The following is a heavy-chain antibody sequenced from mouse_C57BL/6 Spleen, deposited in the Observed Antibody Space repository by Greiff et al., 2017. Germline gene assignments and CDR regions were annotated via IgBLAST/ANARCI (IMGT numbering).Heavy chain of an antibody. CDR3: ARDGYFYFDY. J-gene: IGHJ2*01. CDR2: IYPGSGNT. V-gene: IGHV1-66*01. D-gene: IGHD2-3*01. Sequence: VKLMESGPELVKPGASVTISCKASGYSFPSYYINWVTPRPGQGLEWIGWIYPGSGNTKYNEKFKGQATRTADTSSSTAYMQLSSLTSEDYAVYYWARDGYFYFDYWGQGTTLTVSS. CDR1: GYSFPSYY.